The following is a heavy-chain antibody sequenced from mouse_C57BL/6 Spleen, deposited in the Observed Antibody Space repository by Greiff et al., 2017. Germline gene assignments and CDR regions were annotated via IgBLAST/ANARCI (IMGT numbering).Heavy chain of an antibody. D-gene: IGHD1-1*01. J-gene: IGHJ4*01. CDR3: ARDGTVVAPDAMDY. CDR2: ISDGGSYT. CDR1: GFTFSSYA. V-gene: IGHV5-4*01. Sequence: EVKLVASGGGLVKPGGSLKLSCAASGFTFSSYAMSWVRQTPEKRLEWVATISDGGSYTYYPDNVKGRFTISRDNAKNNLYLQMSHLKSEDTAMYYCARDGTVVAPDAMDYWGQGTSVTVSS.